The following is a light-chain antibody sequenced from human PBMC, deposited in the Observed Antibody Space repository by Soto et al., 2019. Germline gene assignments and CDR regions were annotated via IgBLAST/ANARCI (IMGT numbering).Light chain of an antibody. CDR1: TSDVGAYNY. J-gene: IGLJ3*02. Sequence: QPVLTQPASVSGSLGQSITISCTGTTSDVGAYNYVSWYQQHPGKAPQLVIYDVTNRPSGVSNRFSGSKSANTASLTISGRQAEDEADYYCSSYTSSSTLGFGGGTKLTVL. V-gene: IGLV2-14*03. CDR2: DVT. CDR3: SSYTSSSTLG.